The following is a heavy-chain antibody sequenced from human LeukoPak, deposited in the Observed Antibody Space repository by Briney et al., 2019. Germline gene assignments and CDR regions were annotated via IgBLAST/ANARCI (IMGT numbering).Heavy chain of an antibody. CDR2: ISSSGSTI. D-gene: IGHD3-10*01. CDR1: GFTFSDYY. V-gene: IGHV3-11*04. CDR3: VRQYYYGSGSYLWAPDY. J-gene: IGHJ4*02. Sequence: PGGSLRLSCAPSGFTFSDYYMSWIRQAPGKGLEWVSYISSSGSTIYYADSVKGRFTSSRDNVKNSLYLQMNSLRAEDTAVYYCVRQYYYGSGSYLWAPDYWGQGTLVTVSS.